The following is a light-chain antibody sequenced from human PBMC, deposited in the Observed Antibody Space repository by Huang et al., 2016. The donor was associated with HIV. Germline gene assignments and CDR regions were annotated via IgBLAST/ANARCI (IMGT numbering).Light chain of an antibody. CDR1: QSVSSGY. CDR2: GVS. CDR3: QQYDSSPGT. V-gene: IGKV3-20*01. J-gene: IGKJ1*01. Sequence: EIVLTQSPGTLSLSPGERATLSCRASQSVSSGYLAWYQKRPGQAHSLLIFGVSTRATGIPDRCSGSGSGTDFTLTISRLEPEDFAVYYCQQYDSSPGTFGQGTKVEIK.